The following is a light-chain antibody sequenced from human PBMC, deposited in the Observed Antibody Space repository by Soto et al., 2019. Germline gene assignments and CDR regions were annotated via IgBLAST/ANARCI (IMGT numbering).Light chain of an antibody. CDR2: EVT. CDR3: SSYTTSNTWV. V-gene: IGLV2-14*01. CDR1: SRDVGAYNF. J-gene: IGLJ3*02. Sequence: QSVLTQPASVSGSPGQSITISCSGTSRDVGAYNFVSWYQQLPSKAPKLMIYEVTNRPSGVSHRFSGSKSGNTASLTISGLQADDEADYYFSSYTTSNTWVFGGGTKLTVL.